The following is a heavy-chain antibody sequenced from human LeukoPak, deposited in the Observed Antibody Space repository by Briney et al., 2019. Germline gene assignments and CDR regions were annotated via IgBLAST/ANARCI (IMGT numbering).Heavy chain of an antibody. Sequence: SATLSITRAVHARSFSGYYWSRISQPPGKALERHEEINHSGNPNCNPSRKSQVTISVATSKNQFSLKLSSVTAADTAVYYCARGPQYSSSSGVDYWGQGTLVTVSS. CDR3: ARGPQYSSSSGVDY. V-gene: IGHV4-34*01. J-gene: IGHJ4*02. CDR2: INHSGNP. CDR1: ARSFSGYY. D-gene: IGHD6-6*01.